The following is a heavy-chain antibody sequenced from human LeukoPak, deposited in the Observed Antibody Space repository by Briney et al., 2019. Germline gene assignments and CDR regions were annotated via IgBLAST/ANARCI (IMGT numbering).Heavy chain of an antibody. V-gene: IGHV3-23*01. D-gene: IGHD4-23*01. Sequence: GGSLRLSCAASGFTFSTYAMTWVRQAPGKGLDWVSAMSGGGSSTYYADSVKGRYTISRDNSKNTRYLQMNSLRAEDTAVYYCAKVFESVVTPNDYWGQGTLVTVS. J-gene: IGHJ4*02. CDR2: MSGGGSST. CDR1: GFTFSTYA. CDR3: AKVFESVVTPNDY.